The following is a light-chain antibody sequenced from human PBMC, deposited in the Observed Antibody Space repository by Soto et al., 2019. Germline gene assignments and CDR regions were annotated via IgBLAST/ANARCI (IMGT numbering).Light chain of an antibody. CDR3: QSYDSSLSALM. V-gene: IGLV1-40*01. CDR2: GNS. J-gene: IGLJ3*02. Sequence: QSVLTQPPSVSGAPGQRVTISCTGSSSNIGAGYDVHWYQQLPGTAPKLLIYGNSNRPSGVPDRFSGSKSGTSASLAITGLQAEDEAYYYCQSYDSSLSALMSGGGTKLTVL. CDR1: SSNIGAGYD.